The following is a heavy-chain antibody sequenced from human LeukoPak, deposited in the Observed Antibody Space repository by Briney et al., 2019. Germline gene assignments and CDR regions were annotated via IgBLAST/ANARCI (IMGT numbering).Heavy chain of an antibody. V-gene: IGHV4-59*08. CDR1: GDSISTYY. CDR2: IYYSGST. CDR3: ARLGGTGSFDI. J-gene: IGHJ3*02. Sequence: PSETLSLTCTVSGDSISTYYWSWIRQPPGKGLEWIGYIYYSGSTNYRPSLKSRVTISVNPSKNQFSLRLRSVTAADPAVYYCARLGGTGSFDIWGHGTMVTVSS. D-gene: IGHD2-8*02.